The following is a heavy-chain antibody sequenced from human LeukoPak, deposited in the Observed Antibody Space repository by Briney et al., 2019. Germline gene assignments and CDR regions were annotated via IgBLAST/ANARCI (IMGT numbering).Heavy chain of an antibody. J-gene: IGHJ4*02. V-gene: IGHV3-30-3*01. CDR3: ARDRRRIFGYCSGGSCSAFDY. D-gene: IGHD2-15*01. Sequence: GGSLRLSCAASGFTFSSYAMHWVRQAPGKGLEWVAVISYDGSNKYYADSVKGRFTISRDNSKNTLYLQMNSLRAEDTAVYYCARDRRRIFGYCSGGSCSAFDYWGQGTLVTVSS. CDR2: ISYDGSNK. CDR1: GFTFSSYA.